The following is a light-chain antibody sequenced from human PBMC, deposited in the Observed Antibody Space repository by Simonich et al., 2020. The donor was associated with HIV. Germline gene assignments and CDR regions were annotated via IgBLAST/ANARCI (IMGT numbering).Light chain of an antibody. Sequence: EIVMTLSPATLSVSRGDRAPLSCRARQSVNHHVAWYQQKPGLAARLLIYAVSTRATDIPARFSGSGSGTKFTLAISSIQSEDFAVYYCQQYNTWVSITFGQGTRLEMK. CDR3: QQYNTWVSIT. J-gene: IGKJ5*01. CDR2: AVS. V-gene: IGKV3-15*01. CDR1: QSVNHH.